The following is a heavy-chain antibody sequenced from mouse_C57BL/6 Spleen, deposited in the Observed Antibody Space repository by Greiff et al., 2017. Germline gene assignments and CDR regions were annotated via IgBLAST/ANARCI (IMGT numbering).Heavy chain of an antibody. J-gene: IGHJ3*01. D-gene: IGHD2-4*01. V-gene: IGHV5-4*03. CDR1: GFTFSSYA. Sequence: EVMLVESGGGLVKPGGSLKLSCAASGFTFSSYAMSWVRQTPEKRLEWVATISDGGSYTYYPDNVKGRFTISRDNAKNNLYLQMSHLKSEDTAMYYCARGGTYDYDEGAWFAYWGQGTLVTVSA. CDR3: ARGGTYDYDEGAWFAY. CDR2: ISDGGSYT.